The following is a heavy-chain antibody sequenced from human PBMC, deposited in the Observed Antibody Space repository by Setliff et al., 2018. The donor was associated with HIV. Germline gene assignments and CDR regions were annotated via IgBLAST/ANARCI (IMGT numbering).Heavy chain of an antibody. CDR2: ISRDGNTI. CDR1: GFTFSDYY. Sequence: PGESLKISCAASGFTFSDYYMSWLRQAPGKGLEWVSYISRDGNTIYYADSVKGRFTISRDNAKNSLYLQLNSLRPEDTAVHYCARDKDEDYGSTSFDYWGQGILVTVSS. D-gene: IGHD4-17*01. CDR3: ARDKDEDYGSTSFDY. J-gene: IGHJ4*02. V-gene: IGHV3-11*01.